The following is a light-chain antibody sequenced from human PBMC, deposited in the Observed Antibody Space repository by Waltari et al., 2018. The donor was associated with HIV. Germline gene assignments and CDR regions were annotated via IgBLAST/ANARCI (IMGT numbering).Light chain of an antibody. CDR1: SSDVGDSTH. Sequence: QSALTQPRSVSGSPGQSVTISCTGTSSDVGDSTHVSWYRQNPGKVPKLMIYDVSKRPSGVPDRFSCSRSGNTASLTISWLQAEDEADYFCCSYAGNYSYVFGSGSRVTVL. V-gene: IGLV2-11*01. J-gene: IGLJ1*01. CDR3: CSYAGNYSYV. CDR2: DVS.